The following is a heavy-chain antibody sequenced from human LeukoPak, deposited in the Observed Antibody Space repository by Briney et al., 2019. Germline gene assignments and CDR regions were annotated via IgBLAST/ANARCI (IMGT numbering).Heavy chain of an antibody. CDR2: ITSRSSPI. CDR1: GFTFSSYS. CDR3: ARDGDGYNFDF. D-gene: IGHD5-24*01. Sequence: GGSLRLSCAASGFTFSSYSMNWVRQAPGKGLEWISYITSRSSPIYYADSVKGRFTFSRDNARNTLYLQMNSLRAEDTAVYYCARDGDGYNFDFWGQGALVTVSS. V-gene: IGHV3-48*04. J-gene: IGHJ4*02.